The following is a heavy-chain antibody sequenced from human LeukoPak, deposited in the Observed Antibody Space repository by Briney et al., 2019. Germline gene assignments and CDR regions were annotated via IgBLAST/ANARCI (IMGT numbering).Heavy chain of an antibody. CDR3: ARGVIATGGNDFDY. J-gene: IGHJ4*02. Sequence: KPSETLSLTCTVSGGSISGSSSYWRWIRQPPGKGREWIGSIYYSGSTYDNPALKSRVTISVDTSKNQSSLKVISVTAADTAVYYCARGVIATGGNDFDYWGQGTLVTVSS. D-gene: IGHD6-13*01. CDR2: IYYSGST. V-gene: IGHV4-39*07. CDR1: GGSISGSSSY.